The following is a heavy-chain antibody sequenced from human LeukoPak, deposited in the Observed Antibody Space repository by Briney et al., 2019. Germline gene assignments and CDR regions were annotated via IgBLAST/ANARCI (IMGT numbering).Heavy chain of an antibody. CDR2: IYYSGST. J-gene: IGHJ3*02. D-gene: IGHD3-22*01. CDR3: ARARRDYYDSSGYDAFDI. V-gene: IGHV4-39*07. CDR1: GGSISSSSYY. Sequence: SETLSLTCTVSGGSISSSSYYWGWIRQPPGKGLEWIGSIYYSGSTYYNPSLKSRVTISVDTSKNQFSLKLSSVTAADTAVYYCARARRDYYDSSGYDAFDIWGQGTMVTVSS.